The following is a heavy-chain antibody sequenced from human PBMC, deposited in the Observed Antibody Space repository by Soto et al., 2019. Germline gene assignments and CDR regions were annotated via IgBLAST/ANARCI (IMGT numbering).Heavy chain of an antibody. CDR3: ARGRYSSGWFDF. D-gene: IGHD6-19*01. CDR2: ISYSGST. V-gene: IGHV4-61*01. CDR1: GDSVSSASYY. J-gene: IGHJ4*02. Sequence: SETLSLTCTVSGDSVSSASYYWDWIRQPPGQGLEWIGYISYSGSTDYNPTLKGRVPISVDTSKNQFSLKLSSATAADTAVYYCARGRYSSGWFDFWGLGTRVTVSS.